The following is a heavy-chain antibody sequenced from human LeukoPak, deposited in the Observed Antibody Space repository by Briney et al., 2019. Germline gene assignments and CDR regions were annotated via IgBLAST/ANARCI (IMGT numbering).Heavy chain of an antibody. D-gene: IGHD4-17*01. J-gene: IGHJ3*02. Sequence: PGGSLRLSCAAAGFTFSSYVMHWVRQAPGERREWVAVISFDGSNKYYGDSLKGRFTISRDNSKNTLYLQMNSLRAEDTAVYYCARDLDDYGDYAAFDIWGQGTMVTVSS. CDR1: GFTFSSYV. CDR3: ARDLDDYGDYAAFDI. V-gene: IGHV3-30-3*01. CDR2: ISFDGSNK.